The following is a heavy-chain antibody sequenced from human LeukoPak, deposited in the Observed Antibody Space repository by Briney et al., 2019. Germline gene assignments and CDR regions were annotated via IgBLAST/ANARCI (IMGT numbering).Heavy chain of an antibody. CDR1: GFTFSSYV. J-gene: IGHJ4*02. CDR3: ANALLKMATPYYFDY. Sequence: GGSLSLCCAASGFTFSSYVMRLVRQAPGKGLEWVSAISGSGGSTYYPDSVEGRFTISRDTSKNALYLRMNSLRAEDTAVYYSANALLKMATPYYFDYWGQGTLVTVSS. V-gene: IGHV3-23*01. D-gene: IGHD5-24*01. CDR2: ISGSGGST.